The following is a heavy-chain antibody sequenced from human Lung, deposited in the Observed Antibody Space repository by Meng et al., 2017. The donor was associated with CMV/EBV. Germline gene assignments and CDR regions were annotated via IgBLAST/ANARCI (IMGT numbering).Heavy chain of an antibody. Sequence: GESLKISCTASEFTLSPYALHRVRQAPGKGLEWVALISFDGRTKYNTDSVKGRFTISRDSSKNTVYLHINSLRGEDTAVYYCARAGDIVEVSDPLRQNYYYYGMDLWGQGTTVTVSS. V-gene: IGHV3-30*04. D-gene: IGHD2-15*01. CDR1: EFTLSPYA. CDR3: ARAGDIVEVSDPLRQNYYYYGMDL. J-gene: IGHJ6*02. CDR2: ISFDGRTK.